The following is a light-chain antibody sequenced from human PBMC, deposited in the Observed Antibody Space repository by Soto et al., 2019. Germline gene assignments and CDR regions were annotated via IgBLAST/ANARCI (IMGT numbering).Light chain of an antibody. V-gene: IGKV1-39*01. CDR2: AAS. CDR1: QPISSY. J-gene: IGKJ2*01. CDR3: QQTRRSPRT. Sequence: DIQMTQSPASLSASVGDRVAITCRASQPISSYLNWYQHKPGKAPTLLIYAASNLQGGVPSRFSGSGSGANFTRSISSLELEDFATYYCQQTRRSPRTFGPGTKLEIK.